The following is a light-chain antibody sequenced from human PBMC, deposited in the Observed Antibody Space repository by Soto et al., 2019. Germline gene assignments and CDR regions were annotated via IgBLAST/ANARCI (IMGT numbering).Light chain of an antibody. CDR1: SSDVGAYNY. J-gene: IGLJ1*01. CDR2: DVI. V-gene: IGLV2-8*01. Sequence: QSALTQPPSASGSPGQTVAISCTGTSSDVGAYNYVSWYQQHPGKAPKLMIYDVIQRPSGVPARFSGSKSGNTASLTGSGLQPEDEADYYCCSYTTSSTYVFVTGTKLTVL. CDR3: CSYTTSSTYV.